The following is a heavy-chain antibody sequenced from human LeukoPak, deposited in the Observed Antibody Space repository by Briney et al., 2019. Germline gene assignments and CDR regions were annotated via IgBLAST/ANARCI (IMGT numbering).Heavy chain of an antibody. CDR2: ISWNSGSI. D-gene: IGHD3-22*01. Sequence: PGGSLRLSCAASGFTFDDYAMHWVRQDPGKGLEWVSGISWNSGSIGYADSVKGRFTISRDNAKNSLYLQMNSLRAEDTALYYCAKDIGRINYYDSRGHFDYWGQGTLVTVSS. CDR1: GFTFDDYA. CDR3: AKDIGRINYYDSRGHFDY. J-gene: IGHJ4*02. V-gene: IGHV3-9*01.